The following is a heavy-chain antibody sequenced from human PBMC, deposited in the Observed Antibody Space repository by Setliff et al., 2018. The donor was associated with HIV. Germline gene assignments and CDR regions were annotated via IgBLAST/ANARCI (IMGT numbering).Heavy chain of an antibody. Sequence: SETLSLTCAVYGGSFSGNYWSWIRQPPGKGLEWIGEINHSGSTNYNPSLKSRVIISVDLSKNQFSLKLSSVTAADTAVYYCPRAPRGWQRDYYYYMDVWGKGTTVTVSS. J-gene: IGHJ6*03. V-gene: IGHV4-34*01. CDR3: PRAPRGWQRDYYYYMDV. D-gene: IGHD2-15*01. CDR2: INHSGST. CDR1: GGSFSGNY.